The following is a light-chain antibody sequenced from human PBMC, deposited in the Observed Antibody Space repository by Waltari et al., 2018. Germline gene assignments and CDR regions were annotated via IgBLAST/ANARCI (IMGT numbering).Light chain of an antibody. Sequence: EIVLTQSPATLSLSPGERATLSCRASQSVSSNLAWYQQKPGQAPRLLIYDASNRATGIPARFSGSGSGTDFTLTISSLEPEDCAVYYCQQRGDWSRTFGPGTKVEIK. CDR3: QQRGDWSRT. CDR2: DAS. J-gene: IGKJ3*01. CDR1: QSVSSN. V-gene: IGKV3-11*01.